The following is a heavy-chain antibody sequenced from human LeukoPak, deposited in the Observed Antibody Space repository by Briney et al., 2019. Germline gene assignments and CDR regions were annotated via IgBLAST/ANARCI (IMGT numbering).Heavy chain of an antibody. CDR2: INPNSGGT. Sequence: WASVKVSCKASGYTFTGYYMHWVRQAPGQGLEWMGWINPNSGGTNYAQKFQGRVTMTRDTSISTAYMELTRLRSDDTAAYYFARGIMIVPGHVDYWGQGTLVTVSS. J-gene: IGHJ4*02. V-gene: IGHV1-2*02. CDR1: GYTFTGYY. CDR3: ARGIMIVPGHVDY. D-gene: IGHD3-22*01.